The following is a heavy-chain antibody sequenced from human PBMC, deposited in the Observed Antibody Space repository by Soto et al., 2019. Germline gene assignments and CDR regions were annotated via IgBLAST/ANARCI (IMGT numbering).Heavy chain of an antibody. V-gene: IGHV4-39*07. J-gene: IGHJ4*02. CDR3: ARAGPNDILTGYSEGPFDY. CDR1: GGSLGSSSYY. CDR2: IYYSGNT. Sequence: PSETLSLTCTVSGGSLGSSSYYWGWIRQSPGKGLEWIGNIYYSGNTFYNPSLKSRVTISVDRSKNQFSLKLSSVAAADTAVYYCARAGPNDILTGYSEGPFDYWGQGTLVTVS. D-gene: IGHD3-9*01.